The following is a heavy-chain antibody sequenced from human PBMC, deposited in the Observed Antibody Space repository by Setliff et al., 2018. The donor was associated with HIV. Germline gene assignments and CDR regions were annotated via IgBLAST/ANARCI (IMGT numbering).Heavy chain of an antibody. D-gene: IGHD5-18*01. CDR2: FTPILGIP. J-gene: IGHJ4*02. V-gene: IGHV1-69*10. CDR1: GGTFISYA. CDR3: ARGWMVTLNGPIGY. Sequence: VASVKVSCKASGGTFISYAFTWVRQAPGQGLEWMGGFTPILGIPTYAQKFQGRVTITADTSTSTAYMELSSLRSEDTAVYYCARGWMVTLNGPIGYWGQGTLVTVSS.